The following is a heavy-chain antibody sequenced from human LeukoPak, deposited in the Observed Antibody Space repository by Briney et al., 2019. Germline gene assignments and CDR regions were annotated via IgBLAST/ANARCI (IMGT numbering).Heavy chain of an antibody. CDR2: INPSGGST. D-gene: IGHD3-3*01. Sequence: ASLKVSCKASGYTFTGYYMHWVRQGPGQGLEWMGIINPSGGSTSYAQKFQGRVTMTRDMSTSTVYMELSSLRSEDTAVYYCARDRRVAYYDFWSGFGGVDYWGQGISVTVSS. CDR1: GYTFTGYY. J-gene: IGHJ4*02. CDR3: ARDRRVAYYDFWSGFGGVDY. V-gene: IGHV1-46*01.